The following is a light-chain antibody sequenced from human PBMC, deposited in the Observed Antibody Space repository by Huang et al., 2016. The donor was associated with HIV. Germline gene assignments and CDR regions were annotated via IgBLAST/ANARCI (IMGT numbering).Light chain of an antibody. V-gene: IGKV1-5*03. J-gene: IGKJ1*01. CDR2: KAS. Sequence: DIQMTQSPSTLSASVGDRVTITCRASQSISSWLAWYQQKPGRAPKLLIDKASTLESGVPSIFSGGGSGTEFTLTISSLQPDDIAIYYCQHYNGHSAWTFGQGTKVEIK. CDR1: QSISSW. CDR3: QHYNGHSAWT.